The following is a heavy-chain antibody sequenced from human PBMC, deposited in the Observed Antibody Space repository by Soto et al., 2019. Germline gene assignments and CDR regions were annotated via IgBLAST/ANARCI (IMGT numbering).Heavy chain of an antibody. Sequence: PGVSLRLSCAASGFTFSSYAMHWVRQAPGKGLEWVAVISYDGSNKYYADSVKGRFTISRDNSKNTLYLQMNSLRAEDTAVYYCARSPFGYSYGLTDYYYGMDVWGQGTTVTVSS. CDR2: ISYDGSNK. V-gene: IGHV3-30-3*01. CDR1: GFTFSSYA. J-gene: IGHJ6*02. D-gene: IGHD5-18*01. CDR3: ARSPFGYSYGLTDYYYGMDV.